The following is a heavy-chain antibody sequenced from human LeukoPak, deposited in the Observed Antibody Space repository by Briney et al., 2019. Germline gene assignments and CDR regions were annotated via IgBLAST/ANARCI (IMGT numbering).Heavy chain of an antibody. CDR1: GFTFSSYS. J-gene: IGHJ4*02. Sequence: PGGSLRLSCAASGFTFSSYSMNWVRQAPGKGLEWVGVISDDGRSKDYADSVKGRFTISRDNSKDTLYLQMNSLRAEDTAVYYCAKRPSDYGDYVSYFDYWGQGTLVTVSS. D-gene: IGHD4-17*01. CDR2: ISDDGRSK. CDR3: AKRPSDYGDYVSYFDY. V-gene: IGHV3-30*18.